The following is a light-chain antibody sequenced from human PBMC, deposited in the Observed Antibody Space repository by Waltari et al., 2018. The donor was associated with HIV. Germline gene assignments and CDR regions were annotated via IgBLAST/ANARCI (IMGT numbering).Light chain of an antibody. CDR2: NTN. CDR1: RSNIGTHE. Sequence: QSVLTQPPSVSGAPGQRVTLSCTGSRSNIGTHEVHWYQQLPGTAPRLRIYNTNGRPSGFPDRFSGSKSGTSASLAINGLQAEDEADYYCQSSDSTLSGSVFGGGTKLTVL. V-gene: IGLV1-40*01. CDR3: QSSDSTLSGSV. J-gene: IGLJ2*01.